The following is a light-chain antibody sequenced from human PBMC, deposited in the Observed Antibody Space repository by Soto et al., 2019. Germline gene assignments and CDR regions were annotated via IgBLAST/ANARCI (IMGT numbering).Light chain of an antibody. CDR1: SSNIGASYD. CDR2: RNN. V-gene: IGLV1-40*01. Sequence: QLVLTQPPSVSGAPGQRVTISCTGTSSNIGASYDVHWYQQVPGTAPRLLIYRNNNRPSGVPDRFSGSKAGTSASLAITGLQAEDEAEYYGQSYDSGLSGSRFGSGTKVTVL. CDR3: QSYDSGLSGSR. J-gene: IGLJ1*01.